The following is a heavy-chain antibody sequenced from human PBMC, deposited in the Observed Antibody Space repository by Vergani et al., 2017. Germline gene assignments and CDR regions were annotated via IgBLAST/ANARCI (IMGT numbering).Heavy chain of an antibody. V-gene: IGHV4-59*01. J-gene: IGHJ4*02. Sequence: QVQLQESGPGLVKPSETLSLTCTVSGGSISSYYWSWIRQPPGKGLEWIGYIYYSGSTNYNPSLKSRVTISVDTSKTQFSLKLSSVTAADTAVYYCAREGWLPGDYGFDYWGQGTLVTVSS. CDR3: AREGWLPGDYGFDY. D-gene: IGHD4-17*01. CDR2: IYYSGST. CDR1: GGSISSYY.